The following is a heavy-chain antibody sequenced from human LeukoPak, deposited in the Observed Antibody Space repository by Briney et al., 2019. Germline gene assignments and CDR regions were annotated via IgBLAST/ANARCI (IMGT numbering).Heavy chain of an antibody. CDR3: AREGYRITMVRGVIRSLGMDV. CDR2: INPNSGGT. CDR1: GYTFTGYY. J-gene: IGHJ6*04. D-gene: IGHD3-10*01. V-gene: IGHV1-2*04. Sequence: ASVKVSRKASGYTFTGYYMHWVRQAPGQGLEWMGWINPNSGGTNYAQKFQGWVTMTRDTSISTAYMELSRLRSDDTAVYYCAREGYRITMVRGVIRSLGMDVWGKGTTVTVSS.